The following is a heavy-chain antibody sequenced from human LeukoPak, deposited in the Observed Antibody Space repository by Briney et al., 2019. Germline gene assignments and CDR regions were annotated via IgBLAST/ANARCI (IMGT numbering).Heavy chain of an antibody. V-gene: IGHV4-38-2*02. CDR3: ARVDSSGWYFFDY. D-gene: IGHD6-19*01. CDR1: GYSISSGYY. J-gene: IGHJ4*02. CDR2: IYHSGST. Sequence: SETLSLTCTVSGYSISSGYYWGWIRQPPGKGLEWIGSIYHSGSTYYNPSLKSRVTISVDTSKNQFSLKLSSVTAADTAVYYCARVDSSGWYFFDYWGQGTLVTVS.